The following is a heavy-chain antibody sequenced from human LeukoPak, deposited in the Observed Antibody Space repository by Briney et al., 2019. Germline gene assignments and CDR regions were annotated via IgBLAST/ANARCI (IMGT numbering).Heavy chain of an antibody. D-gene: IGHD3-10*01. CDR2: IWDDGSNK. CDR3: ARVKLLWFGELNKYNWFDP. V-gene: IGHV3-33*01. J-gene: IGHJ5*02. Sequence: GGSLRHSCAESGFTLSSYGMHWGRPAPGKGLEWGAVIWDDGSNKYYADSLKGRFTISRDNSKKTLYLQMNSLRAEDTAVYYCARVKLLWFGELNKYNWFDPWGQGTLVTVSS. CDR1: GFTLSSYG.